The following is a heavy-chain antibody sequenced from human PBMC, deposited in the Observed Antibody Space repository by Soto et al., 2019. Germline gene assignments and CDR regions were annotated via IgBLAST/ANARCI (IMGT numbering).Heavy chain of an antibody. Sequence: QVQLVQSGAEVKKPGSSVKVSCKASGGTFSTSTFTWVRQAPGQGLEWMGRTIPILDVADHAQDFQGRVTITADKSTSTAYMELTSLTSKDTAVYYCARDSPIGSTYSGYDAIDSWGQGTLVTVSS. D-gene: IGHD5-12*01. CDR3: ARDSPIGSTYSGYDAIDS. J-gene: IGHJ4*02. CDR2: TIPILDVA. V-gene: IGHV1-69*08. CDR1: GGTFSTST.